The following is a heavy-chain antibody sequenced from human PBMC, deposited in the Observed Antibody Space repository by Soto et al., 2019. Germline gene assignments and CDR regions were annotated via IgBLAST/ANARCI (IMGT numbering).Heavy chain of an antibody. CDR3: ARGLEPLREIDY. CDR1: GGSISSYY. J-gene: IGHJ4*02. Sequence: SETLSLTCTVSGGSISSYYWSWIRQPPGKGLEWIGYIYYSGSTNYNPSLKSRVTISVDTSKNQFSLKLSSVTAADTAVYYCARGLEPLREIDYWGQGALVTVSS. V-gene: IGHV4-59*01. CDR2: IYYSGST. D-gene: IGHD1-26*01.